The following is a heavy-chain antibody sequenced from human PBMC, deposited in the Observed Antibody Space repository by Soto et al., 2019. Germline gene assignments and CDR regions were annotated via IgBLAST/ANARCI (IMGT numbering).Heavy chain of an antibody. V-gene: IGHV3-33*01. J-gene: IGHJ4*02. Sequence: GGSLRLSCAASGCSFISYDIHWVRQAPGKGLEWVAVIWYDGSNKYYADSVKGRFTVSRDNSKNTLYLQMNSLRADDTAVYYCARGYSSSRDLGYWGQGTLVTVSS. CDR1: GCSFISYD. CDR3: ARGYSSSRDLGY. D-gene: IGHD6-13*01. CDR2: IWYDGSNK.